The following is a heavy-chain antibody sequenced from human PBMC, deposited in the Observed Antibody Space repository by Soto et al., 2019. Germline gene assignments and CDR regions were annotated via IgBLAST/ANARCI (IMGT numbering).Heavy chain of an antibody. D-gene: IGHD1-26*01. V-gene: IGHV3-66*01. Sequence: EVPLVESGGGLVQPGGSLRLSCAASGFTVSSNYMSWVRQAPGKGLEWVSVIYSGGSTYYADSVKGRFTISRDNSKTTLYLQMNSLRAEDTAVYYCARDALEWSYSEMSYWGQGTLVTVSS. CDR1: GFTVSSNY. CDR3: ARDALEWSYSEMSY. J-gene: IGHJ4*02. CDR2: IYSGGST.